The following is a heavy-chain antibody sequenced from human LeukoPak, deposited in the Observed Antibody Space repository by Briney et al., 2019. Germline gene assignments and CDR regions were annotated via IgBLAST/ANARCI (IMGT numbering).Heavy chain of an antibody. CDR2: FYYSGTT. D-gene: IGHD3-3*01. CDR3: AFWSGYYSGSGEYN. CDR1: GGSIRGSSYY. V-gene: IGHV4-39*07. J-gene: IGHJ4*02. Sequence: SSETLSLTCTVSGGSIRGSSYYLGWIRQPPGKGLEWIGGFYYSGTTYYNPSLESRVTISVDTSKNQFSLKLSSVTAADTAVYYCAFWSGYYSGSGEYNWGQGTLVTVSS.